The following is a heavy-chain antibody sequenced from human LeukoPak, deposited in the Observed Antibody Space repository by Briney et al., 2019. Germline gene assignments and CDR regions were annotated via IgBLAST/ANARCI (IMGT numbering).Heavy chain of an antibody. D-gene: IGHD3-10*01. CDR2: IYYSGST. CDR1: GGSISSYY. V-gene: IGHV4-59*01. J-gene: IGHJ5*02. Sequence: PSETLFLTCTVSGGSISSYYWSWIRQPPGKGLEWIGYIYYSGSTNYNPSLKSRVTISVDTSKNQFSLKLSSVTAADTAVYYCAKGPITMVRGVDSYNWFDPWGQGTLVTVSS. CDR3: AKGPITMVRGVDSYNWFDP.